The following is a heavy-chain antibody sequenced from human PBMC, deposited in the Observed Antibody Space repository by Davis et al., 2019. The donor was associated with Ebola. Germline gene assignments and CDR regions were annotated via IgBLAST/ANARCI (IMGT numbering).Heavy chain of an antibody. D-gene: IGHD3-3*01. CDR2: ISGSGGST. J-gene: IGHJ6*04. Sequence: GESLKIPCTDSVITFSSYAMTWVRQAPGKGLEWVSAISGSGGSTYYADSVKGRFTIPRDNSKKTLYLQMNSLRAEDTAVYYCAKSGLSFGVVKYHYGMDVWGKGTTVTVSS. V-gene: IGHV3-23*01. CDR1: VITFSSYA. CDR3: AKSGLSFGVVKYHYGMDV.